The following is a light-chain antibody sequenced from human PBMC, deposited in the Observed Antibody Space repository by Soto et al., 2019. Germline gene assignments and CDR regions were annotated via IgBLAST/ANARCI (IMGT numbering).Light chain of an antibody. CDR2: GAS. CDR1: QSISSNY. J-gene: IGKJ2*01. Sequence: EIVLTQSPATLSLSPGERATLSCRDSQSISSNYLAWYQQRPGQAPRLVISGASSRAAAIPDRFSGSGSGTDFTLTISRLEPEDFAVYYCQHSDGSPPRYTFGQGTKLEIK. V-gene: IGKV3-20*01. CDR3: QHSDGSPPRYT.